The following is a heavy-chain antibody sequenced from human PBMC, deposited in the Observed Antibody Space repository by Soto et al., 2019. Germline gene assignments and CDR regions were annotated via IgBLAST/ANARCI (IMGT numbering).Heavy chain of an antibody. CDR3: ARDGAVAGNTNFDY. D-gene: IGHD6-19*01. V-gene: IGHV1-3*01. J-gene: IGHJ4*02. CDR1: GYTFTNYA. CDR2: INAGNGKT. Sequence: ASVKVSCKASGYTFTNYAIHWVRQGPGQRLEWLGWINAGNGKTKYSQKFQGRVTITRDTSASTAYMELSSLRSEDTAVYYCARDGAVAGNTNFDYWGQGTLVTVSS.